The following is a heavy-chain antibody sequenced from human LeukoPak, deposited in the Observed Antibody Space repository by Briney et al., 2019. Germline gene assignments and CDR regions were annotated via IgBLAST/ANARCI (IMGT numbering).Heavy chain of an antibody. V-gene: IGHV1-24*01. CDR3: ARGGYYGSGSYYYFDY. D-gene: IGHD3-10*01. CDR2: FDPEDGET. CDR1: GYTLTELS. J-gene: IGHJ4*02. Sequence: ASVKVSCKVSGYTLTELSMHWVRQAPGKGLEWMGGFDPEDGETIYAQKFQGRVTMTEDTSTDTAYMELSSLRSEDTAVYYCARGGYYGSGSYYYFDYWGQGTLVTVSS.